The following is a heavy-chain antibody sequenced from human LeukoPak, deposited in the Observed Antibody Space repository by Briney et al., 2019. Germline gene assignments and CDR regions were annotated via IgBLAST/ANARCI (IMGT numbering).Heavy chain of an antibody. J-gene: IGHJ4*02. V-gene: IGHV4-38-2*02. D-gene: IGHD1-26*01. CDR3: ARGRGVGATALDY. CDR1: GYSISSGYY. Sequence: PSETLSLTCTVSGYSISSGYYWGWIRQPPGKGLEWIGSIYHSGSTYYNPSLKSRVTISVDTSKNQFSLKLSSVTAADTAVYYCARGRGVGATALDYRGQGTLVTVSS. CDR2: IYHSGST.